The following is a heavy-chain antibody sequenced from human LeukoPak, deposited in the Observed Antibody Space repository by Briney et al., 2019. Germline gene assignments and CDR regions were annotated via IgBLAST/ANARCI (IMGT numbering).Heavy chain of an antibody. CDR2: IYYTGST. CDR1: GGSISTYY. Sequence: SETLSLTCTVSGGSISTYYWTWIRQPPGKELEWIGYIYYTGSTNYNPSLKSRVTISVDTSKNQFSLKLSSVTAADTAVYYCAQTGGRYCSSTSCYPGVDYWGQETLVTVSS. V-gene: IGHV4-59*12. D-gene: IGHD2-2*01. J-gene: IGHJ4*02. CDR3: AQTGGRYCSSTSCYPGVDY.